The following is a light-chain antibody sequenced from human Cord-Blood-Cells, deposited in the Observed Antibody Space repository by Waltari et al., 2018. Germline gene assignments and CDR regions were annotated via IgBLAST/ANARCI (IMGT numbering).Light chain of an antibody. J-gene: IGKJ1*01. CDR1: PSVLYSSNNKNY. Sequence: DIVMTQSPDPLAVSLGATAPIHCKSSPSVLYSSNNKNYLAWYQQKPGQPPKLLIYWASTRESGVPDRFSGSGSGTDFTLTISSLQAEDVAVYYCQQYYSTPWTFGQGTKVEIK. V-gene: IGKV4-1*01. CDR3: QQYYSTPWT. CDR2: WAS.